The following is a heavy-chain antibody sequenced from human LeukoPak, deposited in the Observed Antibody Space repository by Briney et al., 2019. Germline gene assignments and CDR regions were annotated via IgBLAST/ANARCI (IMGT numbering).Heavy chain of an antibody. D-gene: IGHD4-17*01. CDR1: GGSFSGYY. CDR2: INHSGST. V-gene: IGHV4-34*01. Sequence: SETLSLTCAVYGGSFSGYYWSWIRQPPGKGLEWIGEINHSGSTNYNPSLKSRVTISVDTSKNQFSLKLSSVTAADTAVYYCARHDDYGDWGTWGQGTLVTVSS. CDR3: ARHDDYGDWGT. J-gene: IGHJ4*02.